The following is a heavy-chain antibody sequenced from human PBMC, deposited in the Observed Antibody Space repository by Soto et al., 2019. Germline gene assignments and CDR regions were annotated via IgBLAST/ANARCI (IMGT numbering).Heavy chain of an antibody. D-gene: IGHD6-19*01. CDR1: GFTFSSYA. CDR2: MSYDGSNK. J-gene: IGHJ4*02. CDR3: ARDKSPYSSGWHNRHFDY. Sequence: QVQLVESGGGVVQPGRSLRLSCAASGFTFSSYAMHWVRQAPGKGLEWVAVMSYDGSNKYYADSVKGRFTISRDNSKNTRYLQRNSMRAEDTAVYYCARDKSPYSSGWHNRHFDYWCQGTLVTVSS. V-gene: IGHV3-30-3*01.